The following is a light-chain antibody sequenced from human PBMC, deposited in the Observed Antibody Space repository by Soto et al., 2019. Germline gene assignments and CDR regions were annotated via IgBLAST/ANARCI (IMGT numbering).Light chain of an antibody. CDR3: LISYTASRPV. CDR2: DTS. V-gene: IGLV7-46*01. J-gene: IGLJ7*01. CDR1: TGAVTSGHY. Sequence: QAVVTQEPSLTVSPGGTVTLTCASSTGAVTSGHYPYWFQQMPGQAPRTLIYDTSNKKSWTPARFSGSLLGGKATLTLSGAQPEDEADSYCLISYTASRPVFGGGTHLTVL.